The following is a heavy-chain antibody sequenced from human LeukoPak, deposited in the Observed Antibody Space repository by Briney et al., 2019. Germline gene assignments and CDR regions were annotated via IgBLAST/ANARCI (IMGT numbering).Heavy chain of an antibody. Sequence: ASVKVSCKASGYTFTSYYMHWVRQAPGQGLEWMGIINPSGGSTSYAQKFQGRVTMTRDTSTSTVYMELSSLRSEDTAVYYCAGPHTVYSSGWYYFDYWGQGTLVTVSS. V-gene: IGHV1-46*01. D-gene: IGHD6-19*01. CDR1: GYTFTSYY. J-gene: IGHJ4*02. CDR2: INPSGGST. CDR3: AGPHTVYSSGWYYFDY.